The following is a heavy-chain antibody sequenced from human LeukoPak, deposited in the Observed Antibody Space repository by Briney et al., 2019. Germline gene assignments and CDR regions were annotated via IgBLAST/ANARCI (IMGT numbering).Heavy chain of an antibody. CDR3: ARAQSLTAPAGTFANS. V-gene: IGHV1-2*02. J-gene: IGHJ4*02. Sequence: ASVKVSCKASGYTFTGYYMHWVRQAPGQGLEWMGWINPNSGITYYTQTFQGRVTMTRDTSISTAYMELSSLRSDDTAVYYCARAQSLTAPAGTFANSWGQGTLVTVSS. D-gene: IGHD6-13*01. CDR1: GYTFTGYY. CDR2: INPNSGIT.